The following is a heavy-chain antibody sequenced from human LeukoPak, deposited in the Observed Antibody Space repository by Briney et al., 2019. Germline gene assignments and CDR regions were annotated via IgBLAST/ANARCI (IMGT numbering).Heavy chain of an antibody. CDR1: GGSFSGYY. CDR2: INHSGST. Sequence: SETLSLTCAVYGGSFSGYYWSWIRQPPGKGLEWIGEINHSGSTNYNPSLKSRVTISVDTSKNQFSLKLSSVTAADTAVYYCARGRDGYNFGTFDYWGQGTLVTVSS. CDR3: ARGRDGYNFGTFDY. V-gene: IGHV4-34*01. J-gene: IGHJ4*02. D-gene: IGHD5-24*01.